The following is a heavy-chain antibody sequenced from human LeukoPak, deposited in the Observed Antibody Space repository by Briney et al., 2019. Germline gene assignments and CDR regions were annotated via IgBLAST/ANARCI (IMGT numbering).Heavy chain of an antibody. CDR3: AKAPVTTCRGAFCYPFDY. V-gene: IGHV3-23*01. CDR1: GFTLSSYA. CDR2: ISDTGNT. D-gene: IGHD2-15*01. Sequence: GGSLRLSCAASGFTLSSYAMSWVRQAPGKGLEWVSAISDTGNTYHADSVKGRFTISRDSSKNTLFLQMNRLRTEDAAVYYCAKAPVTTCRGAFCYPFDYWGLGTLVTVSS. J-gene: IGHJ4*02.